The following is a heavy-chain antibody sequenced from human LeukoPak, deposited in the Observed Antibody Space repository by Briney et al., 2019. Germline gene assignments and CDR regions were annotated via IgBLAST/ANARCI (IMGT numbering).Heavy chain of an antibody. J-gene: IGHJ6*03. Sequence: SETLSLTCTVYDGSISSYYWSWIRQPPGKGLEWIGYIYYSGSTNYNPSLKSRVTISVDTSKNQFSLKLSSVTAAYTAVYYCARTYYDFWNGDYYYYMDVWGKGTTVTVSS. V-gene: IGHV4-59*01. CDR1: DGSISSYY. CDR2: IYYSGST. D-gene: IGHD3-3*01. CDR3: ARTYYDFWNGDYYYYMDV.